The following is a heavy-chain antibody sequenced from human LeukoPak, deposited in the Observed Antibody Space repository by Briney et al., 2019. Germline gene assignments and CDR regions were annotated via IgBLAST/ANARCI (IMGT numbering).Heavy chain of an antibody. CDR2: IDPSDSET. J-gene: IGHJ4*02. D-gene: IGHD7-27*01. CDR3: ARQTTMGRSGDY. CDR1: GYSFTSYW. V-gene: IGHV5-51*01. Sequence: GESLKISCKASGYSFTSYWIGWVRQMPGKGLEWMGIIDPSDSETRYTPSFQGQVTISVDKSLTTAYLQWNSLKASDTAMYYCARQTTMGRSGDYWGQGTLVTVSS.